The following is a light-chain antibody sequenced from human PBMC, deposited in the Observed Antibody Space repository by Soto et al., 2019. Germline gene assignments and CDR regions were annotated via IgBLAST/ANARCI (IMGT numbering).Light chain of an antibody. CDR2: EVS. V-gene: IGLV2-14*01. CDR1: RSDVGGYNF. CDR3: SSYTSSTPLGYV. J-gene: IGLJ1*01. Sequence: QSVLTQPASVSGSPGQSITISCTGTRSDVGGYNFVSWYQQHPGKAPKLMIYEVSNRPSGVSNRFSGSKSGNTASLTISGLQAEDEADYYCSSYTSSTPLGYVFGTGTKVTVL.